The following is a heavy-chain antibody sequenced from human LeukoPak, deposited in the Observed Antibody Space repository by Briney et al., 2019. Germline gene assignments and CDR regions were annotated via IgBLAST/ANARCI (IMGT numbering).Heavy chain of an antibody. CDR3: ARDLDRDESTHFDY. CDR2: TGSSSSTI. J-gene: IGHJ4*02. Sequence: GGSLRLSCAASGFTFSSYSMNWVRQAPGKGLEWVSYTGSSSSTIYYADSVKGRFTISRDNAKNSLYLQMNSLRAEDTAVYYCARDLDRDESTHFDYWGQGTLVTVSS. D-gene: IGHD1-1*01. V-gene: IGHV3-48*04. CDR1: GFTFSSYS.